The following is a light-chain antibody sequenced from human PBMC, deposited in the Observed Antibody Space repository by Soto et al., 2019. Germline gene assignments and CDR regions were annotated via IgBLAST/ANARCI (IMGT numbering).Light chain of an antibody. V-gene: IGKV1-6*01. CDR3: LQLYNYPRT. J-gene: IGKJ1*01. Sequence: AIQMTQSPSSLSASVGDRVTITCRASQAIRSDLAWYQQKPGMAPKFLIFAASNLQRGVTARFSGSGSGTDFALTISSLQPEDFENYDCLQLYNYPRTFGQWTTV. CDR2: AAS. CDR1: QAIRSD.